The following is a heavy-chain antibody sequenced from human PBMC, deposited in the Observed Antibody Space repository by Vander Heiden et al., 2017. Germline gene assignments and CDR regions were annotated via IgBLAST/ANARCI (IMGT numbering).Heavy chain of an antibody. CDR1: GFTFSSYA. V-gene: IGHV3-23*01. CDR2: ISGSGGST. J-gene: IGHJ4*02. Sequence: EVQLLESGGGLVQPGGSLRLSCAASGFTFSSYAMGWVRRAPRKGLEWVSAISGSGGSTYYADSVKGRVTISRDNSKNTLYLQMNSLRAEDTAVYYCAKARRVTIFGVVTNFDYWCQGTLVTLAS. D-gene: IGHD3-3*01. CDR3: AKARRVTIFGVVTNFDY.